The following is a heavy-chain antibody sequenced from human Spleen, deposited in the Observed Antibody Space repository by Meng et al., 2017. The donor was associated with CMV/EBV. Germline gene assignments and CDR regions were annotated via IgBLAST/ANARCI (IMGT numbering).Heavy chain of an antibody. J-gene: IGHJ6*02. Sequence: GESLKISCATSGFVFSSYGMYWVRQAPGKGLEWVAFIRYHGNSEYYADSVQGRFIISRDNSKDILYLQMNSLRRDDTGVYYCARDETILSYHSYGTDVWGQGTTVTVSS. CDR1: GFVFSSYG. D-gene: IGHD4/OR15-4a*01. V-gene: IGHV3-30*02. CDR3: ARDETILSYHSYGTDV. CDR2: IRYHGNSE.